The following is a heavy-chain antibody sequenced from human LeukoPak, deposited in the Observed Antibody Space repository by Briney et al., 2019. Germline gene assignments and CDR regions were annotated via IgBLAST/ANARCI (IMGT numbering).Heavy chain of an antibody. CDR1: GFTFINYR. Sequence: TGGSLRLSCAASGFTFINYRMNWVRQAPGKGLEWVSSISTSRSYIYYADSVKGRFTISRDNAKNSLYLQMNSLRAEDTAVYYCARGPSGYHNTGGQGTLVTVSS. CDR2: ISTSRSYI. CDR3: ARGPSGYHNT. V-gene: IGHV3-21*01. J-gene: IGHJ4*02. D-gene: IGHD5-12*01.